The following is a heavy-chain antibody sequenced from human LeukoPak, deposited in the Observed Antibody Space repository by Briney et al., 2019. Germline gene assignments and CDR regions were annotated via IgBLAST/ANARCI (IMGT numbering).Heavy chain of an antibody. D-gene: IGHD3-9*01. V-gene: IGHV3-23*01. CDR2: ISGSGGST. CDR1: GFTFRTYA. Sequence: PGGSLRHSCAASGFTFRTYAMSWVRQAPGKGLEWVSGISGSGGSTYYADSVKGRFTISRDNSKNTLYLQMNSLRAEDTAVYYCAKEGDFYDILTDYWGQGTLVTVSS. J-gene: IGHJ4*02. CDR3: AKEGDFYDILTDY.